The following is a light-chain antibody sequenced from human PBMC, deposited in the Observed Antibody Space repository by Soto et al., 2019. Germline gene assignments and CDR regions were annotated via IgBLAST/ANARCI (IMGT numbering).Light chain of an antibody. CDR1: SSDVGGYNY. CDR2: DVS. J-gene: IGLJ2*01. V-gene: IGLV2-11*01. CDR3: CSYAGSYTFV. Sequence: SALTQPRSVSGSPGQSVTISCTGTSSDVGGYNYVSWYQQHPGKAPKLMIYDVSKRPSGVPDRFSGSKSGNTASLTISGLQAEDEADYYCCSYAGSYTFVFGGGTKVTVL.